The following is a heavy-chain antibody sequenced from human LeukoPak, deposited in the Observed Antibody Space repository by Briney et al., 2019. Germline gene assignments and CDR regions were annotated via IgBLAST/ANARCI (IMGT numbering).Heavy chain of an antibody. V-gene: IGHV1-8*01. J-gene: IGHJ5*02. D-gene: IGHD3-10*01. CDR1: GYTFTSYD. Sequence: ASVKVSCKASGYTFTSYDINWVRQATGQGLEWMGRMNPNSGNTGYAQKFQGRVTMTRNTSISTAYMELSSLRSEDTAVYYCARSPLWFGELTSWFDPWGQGTLVTVSS. CDR2: MNPNSGNT. CDR3: ARSPLWFGELTSWFDP.